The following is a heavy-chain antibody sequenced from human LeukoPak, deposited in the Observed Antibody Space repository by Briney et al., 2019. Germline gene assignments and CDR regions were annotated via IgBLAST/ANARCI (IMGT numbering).Heavy chain of an antibody. D-gene: IGHD2-15*01. CDR3: ARSYCSGGSCWVYFDY. CDR1: GGSISSYY. Sequence: SEILSLTCTVSGGSISSYYWSWIRQPPGKGLEWIGNIYYSGSTNYNPSLKSRVTISVDTSKNQFSLKLRSVTAADTAIYYCARSYCSGGSCWVYFDYWGQGTLVTVSS. V-gene: IGHV4-59*08. CDR2: IYYSGST. J-gene: IGHJ4*02.